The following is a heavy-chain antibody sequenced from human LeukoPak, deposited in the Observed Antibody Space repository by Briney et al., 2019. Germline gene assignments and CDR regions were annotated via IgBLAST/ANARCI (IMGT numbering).Heavy chain of an antibody. V-gene: IGHV1-2*02. CDR2: INSNSGGT. D-gene: IGHD3-22*01. CDR3: ARVGKYYDSSGPFDY. Sequence: ASVKVSCRASGYTFTGYYLHWMRQAPGQGLEWMGWINSNSGGTNYAQKFQGRVTMTRDTSISTAYMELSRLRSDDTAVYYCARVGKYYDSSGPFDYWGQGTLVTVSS. CDR1: GYTFTGYY. J-gene: IGHJ4*02.